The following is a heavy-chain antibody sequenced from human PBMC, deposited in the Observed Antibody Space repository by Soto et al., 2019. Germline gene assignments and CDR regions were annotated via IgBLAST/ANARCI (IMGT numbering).Heavy chain of an antibody. V-gene: IGHV5-51*01. D-gene: IGHD6-6*01. CDR3: ARHVRDSSSFSGRYYFDY. J-gene: IGHJ4*02. CDR2: IYPGDSDT. Sequence: PGESLKISCKGSGYSFTSYWIGWVRQMPGKGLEWMGIIYPGDSDTRYSPSFQGQVTISADKSISAAYLQWSSLKASDTAMYYCARHVRDSSSFSGRYYFDYWGQGTLVTVSS. CDR1: GYSFTSYW.